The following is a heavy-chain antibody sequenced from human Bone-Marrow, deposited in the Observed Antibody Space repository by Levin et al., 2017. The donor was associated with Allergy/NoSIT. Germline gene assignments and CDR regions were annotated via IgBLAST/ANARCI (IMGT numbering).Heavy chain of an antibody. J-gene: IGHJ6*02. Sequence: AASVKVSCKASGYTFTGYYMHWVRQAPGQGLEWMGRINPNSGGTNYAQKFQGRVTMTRDTSISTAYMELSRLRSDDTAVYYCARADLDFWSGISYYYYGMDVWGQGTTVTVSS. CDR2: INPNSGGT. CDR1: GYTFTGYY. D-gene: IGHD3-3*01. CDR3: ARADLDFWSGISYYYYGMDV. V-gene: IGHV1-2*06.